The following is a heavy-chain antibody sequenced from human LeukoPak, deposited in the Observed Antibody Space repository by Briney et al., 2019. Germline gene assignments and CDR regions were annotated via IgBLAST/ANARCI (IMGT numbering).Heavy chain of an antibody. CDR1: GDSVSRNSAA. V-gene: IGHV6-1*01. Sequence: SQTLSLTCAISGDSVSRNSAAWNWIRQSPSRGLEWLGRAYYRSKWYNDYAVSVESRITINPDTSKNQFSLQLNSVTPEDTAVYYCARADGDRDGYNFWFDPWGQGTLVTVSS. CDR2: AYYRSKWYN. J-gene: IGHJ5*02. D-gene: IGHD5-24*01. CDR3: ARADGDRDGYNFWFDP.